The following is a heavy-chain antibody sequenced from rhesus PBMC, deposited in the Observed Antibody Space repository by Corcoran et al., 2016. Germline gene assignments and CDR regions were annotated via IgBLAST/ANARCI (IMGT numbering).Heavy chain of an antibody. J-gene: IGHJ6*01. CDR3: AKDLYSSWSGLDS. V-gene: IGHV3S25*01. D-gene: IGHD6-13*01. Sequence: EVQLVESGGGLAKPGGSLRLSCAASGFTFSDYYMDWVRQAPGNGLEWVLAINGVGGSTTYSDSVKGRFSISRDNSKNTLSLQMNSLRAEATAVYYCAKDLYSSWSGLDSWGQGVVVTVSS. CDR2: INGVGGST. CDR1: GFTFSDYY.